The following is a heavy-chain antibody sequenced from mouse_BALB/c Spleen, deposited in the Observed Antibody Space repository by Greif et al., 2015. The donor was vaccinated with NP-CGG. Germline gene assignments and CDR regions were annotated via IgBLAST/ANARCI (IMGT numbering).Heavy chain of an antibody. J-gene: IGHJ4*01. V-gene: IGHV1-69*02. Sequence: VKLMESGAELVRPGASVKLSCKASGYTFTSYWTNWEKQRPGQGLEWIGNIYPSDSFTNYNQKFKDKATLTVDKSSSTAYMQLSSPTSEDSAVYYCTTLYYGNYVYYAMDYWGQGTSVTVSS. CDR2: IYPSDSFT. CDR3: TTLYYGNYVYYAMDY. CDR1: GYTFTSYW. D-gene: IGHD2-1*01.